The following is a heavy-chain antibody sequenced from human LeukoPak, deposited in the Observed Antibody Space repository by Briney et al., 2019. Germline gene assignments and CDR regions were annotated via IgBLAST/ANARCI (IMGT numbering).Heavy chain of an antibody. CDR3: ARDEAGSGYYSDY. Sequence: GGSLRLSCAASGFTVSSNYMSWVRQAPGKGLEWVSYISGSSFTIYYADSVKGRFTISRDNAKNSLYLQMNSLRDEDTAVYYCARDEAGSGYYSDYWGQGTLVTVSS. D-gene: IGHD3-22*01. V-gene: IGHV3-48*02. J-gene: IGHJ4*02. CDR1: GFTVSSNY. CDR2: ISGSSFTI.